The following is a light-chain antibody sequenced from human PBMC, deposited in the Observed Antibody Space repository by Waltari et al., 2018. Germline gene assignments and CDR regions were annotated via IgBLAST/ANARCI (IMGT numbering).Light chain of an antibody. J-gene: IGLJ3*02. CDR3: YSTDSSGNHRV. V-gene: IGLV3-10*01. CDR2: EDT. Sequence: SYELTHPPSVSVSPGQTARITSPGDDLPKKYAYWSQQKPGQAPVVVIYEDTKRPSGIPERFSGSSSGTMATFTISGAQVEDEADYYCYSTDSSGNHRVFGRGTKLTVL. CDR1: DLPKKY.